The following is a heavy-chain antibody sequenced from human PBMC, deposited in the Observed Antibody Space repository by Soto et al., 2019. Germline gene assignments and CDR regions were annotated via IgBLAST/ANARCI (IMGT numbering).Heavy chain of an antibody. CDR3: AREDSIIIPAVSDF. CDR2: ISAGGST. V-gene: IGHV3-23*01. Sequence: GGSLRLSCTASGFTFSDYAMSWVRQPPGKGLEWVSVISAGGSTYYADSVEGRFTVSRANSRNTLYLQMNSLRAEDTAVYYCAREDSIIIPAVSDFWGQGTLGTASP. CDR1: GFTFSDYA. J-gene: IGHJ4*02. D-gene: IGHD2-2*01.